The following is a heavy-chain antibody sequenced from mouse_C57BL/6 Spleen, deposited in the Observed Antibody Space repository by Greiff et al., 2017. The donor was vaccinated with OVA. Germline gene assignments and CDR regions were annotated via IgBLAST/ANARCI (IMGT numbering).Heavy chain of an antibody. D-gene: IGHD2-12*01. J-gene: IGHJ3*01. CDR3: TRDSYDAWFAY. CDR1: GFTFSSYA. V-gene: IGHV5-9-1*02. CDR2: ISSGGDYI. Sequence: VQLKESGEGLVKPGGSLKLSCAASGFTFSSYAMSWVRQTPEKRLEWVAYISSGGDYIYYADTVKGRFTISRDNARNTLYLQMSSLKSEDTAMYYCTRDSYDAWFAYWGQGTLVTVSA.